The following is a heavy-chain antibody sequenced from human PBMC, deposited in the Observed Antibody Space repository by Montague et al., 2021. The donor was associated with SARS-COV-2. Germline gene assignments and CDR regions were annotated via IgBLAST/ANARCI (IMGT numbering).Heavy chain of an antibody. D-gene: IGHD6-13*01. CDR1: GDSMNNYY. V-gene: IGHV4-59*01. Sequence: SETLSLTCTVSGDSMNNYYWSWIRQPPGKGMEWIGYSNYSGSTHYNPSLQSRVTLSKDTSKNQFSLRLTSVTAADTAMYFCARAPIYRRSWSAYFDYWGQGTQVTVSS. CDR3: ARAPIYRRSWSAYFDY. J-gene: IGHJ4*02. CDR2: SNYSGST.